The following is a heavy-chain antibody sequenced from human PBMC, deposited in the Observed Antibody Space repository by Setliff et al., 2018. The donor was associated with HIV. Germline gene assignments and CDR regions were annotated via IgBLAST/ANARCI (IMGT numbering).Heavy chain of an antibody. CDR1: GFTFDGYG. CDR2: IYYSGST. J-gene: IGHJ6*03. Sequence: SETLRLSCAGSGFTFDGYGMSWVRQAPGKGLEWIGYIYYSGSTNYNPSLKSRVTISVDTSKNQFSLKLSSVTAADTAVYYCASEAWTSYRSSSGYYYYYMDVWGKGTTVTVSS. D-gene: IGHD6-6*01. V-gene: IGHV4-59*01. CDR3: ASEAWTSYRSSSGYYYYYMDV.